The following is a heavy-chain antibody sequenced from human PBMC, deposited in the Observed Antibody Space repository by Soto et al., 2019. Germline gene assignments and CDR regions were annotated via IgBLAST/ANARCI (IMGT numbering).Heavy chain of an antibody. CDR3: ARTVVTPIDYYYYGMDV. J-gene: IGHJ6*02. D-gene: IGHD2-21*02. V-gene: IGHV5-51*01. CDR1: GYSFTSYW. CDR2: IYPGDSDT. Sequence: GESLKISCKGSGYSFTSYWIGWVRQMPGKGLEWMGIIYPGDSDTRYSPSFQGQVTISADKSISTAYLQWSSLKASDTAMYYCARTVVTPIDYYYYGMDVRGQGTTVTVSS.